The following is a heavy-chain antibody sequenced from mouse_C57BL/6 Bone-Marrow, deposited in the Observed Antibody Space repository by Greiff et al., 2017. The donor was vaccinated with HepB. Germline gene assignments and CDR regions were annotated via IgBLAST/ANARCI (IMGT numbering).Heavy chain of an antibody. CDR3: ARRGYDYGAWFAY. D-gene: IGHD2-4*01. Sequence: ESGPELVKPGASVKLSCKASGYTFTSYDINWVKQRPGQGLEWIGWIYPRDGSTKYNEKFKGKATLTVDTSSSTAYMELHSLTSEDSAVYFCARRGYDYGAWFAYWGQGTLVTVSA. V-gene: IGHV1-85*01. CDR1: GYTFTSYD. CDR2: IYPRDGST. J-gene: IGHJ3*01.